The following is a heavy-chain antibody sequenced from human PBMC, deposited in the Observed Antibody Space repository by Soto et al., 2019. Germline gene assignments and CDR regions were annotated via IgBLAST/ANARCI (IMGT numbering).Heavy chain of an antibody. J-gene: IGHJ6*02. CDR2: MNPNSGNT. Sequence: QVQLVQSGAEVKKPGASVKVSCKASGYTFTSYDINWVRQATGQGLEWMGWMNPNSGNTGYAQKFQGRVTMTRNTSISTGYMELSSLRSEDTAVYYCARGQAIFGVVPYYYGMDVWGQGTTVTVSS. V-gene: IGHV1-8*01. D-gene: IGHD3-3*01. CDR1: GYTFTSYD. CDR3: ARGQAIFGVVPYYYGMDV.